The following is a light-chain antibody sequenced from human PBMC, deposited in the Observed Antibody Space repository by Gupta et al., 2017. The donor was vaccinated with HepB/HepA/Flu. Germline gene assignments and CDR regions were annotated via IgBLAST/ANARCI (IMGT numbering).Light chain of an antibody. Sequence: QPASVYGSPGSSITISCTASSSAIGGFNLVSWYQLHPDRAPKLLIFEPYERPSGVSNRFSGSKSGNTASLTITGLQAEDEADYYCGAYEGSRSVMFGGGTKLTVL. J-gene: IGLJ3*02. V-gene: IGLV2-23*01. CDR1: SSAIGGFNL. CDR3: GAYEGSRSVM. CDR2: EPY.